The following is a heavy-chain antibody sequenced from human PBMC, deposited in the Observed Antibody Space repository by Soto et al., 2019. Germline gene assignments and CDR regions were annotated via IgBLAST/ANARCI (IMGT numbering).Heavy chain of an antibody. V-gene: IGHV1-3*01. Sequence: ASVKVSCKASGYTFTNYAMHWVRQAPGQRLEWMGWINAGNGNTKYSQKFQGRVTFTRDTSASTAYMELSSLRSEDTAVYYCARGSYDFDYWGQGTLVTVSS. J-gene: IGHJ4*02. CDR2: INAGNGNT. CDR3: ARGSYDFDY. CDR1: GYTFTNYA. D-gene: IGHD1-26*01.